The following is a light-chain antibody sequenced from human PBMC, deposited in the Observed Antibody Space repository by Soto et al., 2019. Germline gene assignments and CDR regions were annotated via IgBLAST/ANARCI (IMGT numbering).Light chain of an antibody. CDR3: CSYAGSNIPVV. J-gene: IGLJ2*01. CDR1: SSDVGGYNC. Sequence: QSALTQPPSASGSPRQSVTISCTGTSSDVGGYNCVSWYQQHPGKAPKLMIYEVSKRPSGVTDRFSGSKSGNAASLTVSGLQAEDESDYYCCSYAGSNIPVVFGGGTKLTVL. V-gene: IGLV2-8*01. CDR2: EVS.